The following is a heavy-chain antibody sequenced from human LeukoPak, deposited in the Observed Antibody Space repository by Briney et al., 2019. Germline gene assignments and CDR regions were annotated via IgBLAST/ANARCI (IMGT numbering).Heavy chain of an antibody. Sequence: GGSLRPSCAASGFTFSSYAMSWVRQAPGKGLEWVSVIYSGGSTYYADSVKGRFTISRDNSKNTLYLQMNSLRAEDTAVYYCARGGDSSGWVYYGMDVWGQGTTVTVSS. J-gene: IGHJ6*02. CDR3: ARGGDSSGWVYYGMDV. V-gene: IGHV3-66*02. CDR2: IYSGGST. CDR1: GFTFSSYA. D-gene: IGHD6-19*01.